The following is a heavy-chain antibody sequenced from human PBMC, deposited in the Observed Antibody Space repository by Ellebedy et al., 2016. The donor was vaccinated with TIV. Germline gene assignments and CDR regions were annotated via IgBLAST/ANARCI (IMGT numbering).Heavy chain of an antibody. Sequence: ASVKVSCKASGYNFTSYGISWVRQAPGHELGWRGWIRAFNGGTNYAQKFQGRVTMTKDTLTSTAYMELRSLRADETAVYYCARGFNERFDPWGQGTLVTVSS. CDR3: ARGFNERFDP. CDR2: IRAFNGGT. V-gene: IGHV1-18*04. CDR1: GYNFTSYG. D-gene: IGHD3-10*01. J-gene: IGHJ5*02.